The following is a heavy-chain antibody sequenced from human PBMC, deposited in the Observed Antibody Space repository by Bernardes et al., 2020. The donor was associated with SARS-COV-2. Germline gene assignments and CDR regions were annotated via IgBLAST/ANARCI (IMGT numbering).Heavy chain of an antibody. D-gene: IGHD3-10*01. CDR2: MNPNSGNT. CDR1: GYTFTSYD. Sequence: DSMKDFCKASGYTFTSYDINWVRQATGQGLEWMGWMNPNSGNTGYAQKFQGRVTMTRNTSISTAYMELSSLRSEDTAVYYCSTGSFDPWGQGTLVTVSS. V-gene: IGHV1-8*01. J-gene: IGHJ5*02. CDR3: STGSFDP.